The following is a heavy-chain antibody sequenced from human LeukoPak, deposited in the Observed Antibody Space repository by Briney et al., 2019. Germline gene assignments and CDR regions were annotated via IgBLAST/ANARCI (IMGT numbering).Heavy chain of an antibody. D-gene: IGHD3-22*01. Sequence: GRSLRLSCAASGSTFSSYAMHWVRQAPGKGLEWVAVISYDGSNKYYADSVKGRFTISRDNSKNTLYLQMNSLRAEDTAVYYCARALRDYYDSSGYYPDYWGQGTLVTVSP. CDR2: ISYDGSNK. CDR3: ARALRDYYDSSGYYPDY. J-gene: IGHJ4*02. CDR1: GSTFSSYA. V-gene: IGHV3-30-3*01.